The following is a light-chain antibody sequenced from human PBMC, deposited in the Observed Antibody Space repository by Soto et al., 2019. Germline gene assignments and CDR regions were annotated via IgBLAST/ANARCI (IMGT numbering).Light chain of an antibody. CDR1: NIEIKS. CDR2: DDG. J-gene: IGLJ1*01. CDR3: QVWDNSSDLYV. V-gene: IGLV3-21*02. Sequence: SYELTQPPSVSVAPGQTARITCGGNNIEIKSVHWYQQKPGQAPVLVVYDDGDRTTGIPERFSGSKSGNTATLTTSRVEAGDEADYYCQVWDNSSDLYVFGSGTKLTVL.